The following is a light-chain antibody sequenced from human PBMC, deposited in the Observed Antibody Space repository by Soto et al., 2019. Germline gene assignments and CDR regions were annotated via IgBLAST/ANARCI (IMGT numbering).Light chain of an antibody. CDR2: GDN. V-gene: IGLV1-40*01. CDR1: TSTIGTGYG. Sequence: QSVLTQPPSVTGAPGQRVTISCTWNTSTIGTGYGIYWYQQFPGTAPRLLIYGDNNRPSGVPDRFSGSKSGTSASLAITGLQAEDEAEYYCQSYDTSPFDLMFGGGTKVTVL. J-gene: IGLJ3*02. CDR3: QSYDTSPFDLM.